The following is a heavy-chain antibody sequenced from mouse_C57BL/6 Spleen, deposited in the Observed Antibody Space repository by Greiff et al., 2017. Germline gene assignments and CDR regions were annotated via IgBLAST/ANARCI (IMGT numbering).Heavy chain of an antibody. CDR1: GYSFTGYY. J-gene: IGHJ4*01. CDR2: INPSTGGT. Sequence: EVQLQQSGPELVKPGASVKISCKASGYSFTGYYMNWVKQSPEKSLEWIGEINPSTGGTTYNQKFKAKATLTVDKSSSTAYMQLKSLTSEDSAVXYCAKSMDYWGQGTSVTVSS. CDR3: AKSMDY. V-gene: IGHV1-42*01.